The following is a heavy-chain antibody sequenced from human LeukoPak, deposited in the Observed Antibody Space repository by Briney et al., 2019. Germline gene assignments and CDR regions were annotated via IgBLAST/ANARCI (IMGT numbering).Heavy chain of an antibody. CDR1: GYSLSSGYY. V-gene: IGHV4-38-2*01. Sequence: PSETLSLTCAVSGYSLSSGYYWGWIRQPPGQGLEWIGSISHSGSTYYNSSLQSRVTVLRDTSKNQVSLKLTPVTVADTAVYYCARVMTGSQFDYWGQGTLVTVSS. D-gene: IGHD2-21*01. CDR2: ISHSGST. J-gene: IGHJ4*02. CDR3: ARVMTGSQFDY.